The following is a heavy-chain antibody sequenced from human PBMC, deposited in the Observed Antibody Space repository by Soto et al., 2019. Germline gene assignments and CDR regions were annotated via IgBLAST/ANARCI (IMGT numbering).Heavy chain of an antibody. CDR1: GYTFTSYD. CDR2: MNPNSGNT. Sequence: GASVKVSCKASGYTFTSYDINWVRQATGQGLEWMGWMNPNSGNTGYAQKFQGRVTMTRNTSISTAYMELSSLRSEDTAVYYCARGNYDILTGTNWFDPWGQGTLVTVSS. CDR3: ARGNYDILTGTNWFDP. V-gene: IGHV1-8*01. J-gene: IGHJ5*02. D-gene: IGHD3-9*01.